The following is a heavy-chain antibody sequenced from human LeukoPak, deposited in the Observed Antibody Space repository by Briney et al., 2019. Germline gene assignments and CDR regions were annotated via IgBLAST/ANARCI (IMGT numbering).Heavy chain of an antibody. CDR2: TWYDGRNK. V-gene: IGHV3-33*01. J-gene: IGHJ4*02. CDR3: ARGLFGSGSCPDY. D-gene: IGHD3-10*01. CDR1: GITFNA. Sequence: GTSLRLSCAASGITFNAIHWVRQAPGKGLEWVALTWYDGRNKYYVDSVKGRFTISIDNSKNMVYLHMNSLRADDTAVYYCARGLFGSGSCPDYWGQGTLVTVSS.